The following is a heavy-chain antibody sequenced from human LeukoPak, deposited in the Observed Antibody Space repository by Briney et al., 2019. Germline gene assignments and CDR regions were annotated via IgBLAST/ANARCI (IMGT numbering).Heavy chain of an antibody. J-gene: IGHJ6*02. Sequence: SETLSLTCTVSGGSISSRTYYWGWIRQPPGRGLEWIGSVYYTGSTYYSPSLKSRVTISVDTSKNQFSLKLTSVTATDTAVYYCARFAFPFSDSSAGFDVWGQGTTVTVSS. CDR3: ARFAFPFSDSSAGFDV. CDR1: GGSISSRTYY. CDR2: VYYTGST. D-gene: IGHD3-22*01. V-gene: IGHV4-39*01.